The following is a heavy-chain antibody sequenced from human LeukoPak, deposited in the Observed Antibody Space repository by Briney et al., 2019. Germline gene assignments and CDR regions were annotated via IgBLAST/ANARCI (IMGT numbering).Heavy chain of an antibody. CDR2: VYYSGST. CDR3: ARHGVAVATMTTLDY. V-gene: IGHV4-59*08. Sequence: PSETLSLTCTVSGGSISSNYWNWIRQPPGKGLEWIGYVYYSGSTNYNPSLKSRVTISIDTSKNQFSLKLSSVTAADTAVYYCARHGVAVATMTTLDYWGQGTLVTVSS. CDR1: GGSISSNY. J-gene: IGHJ4*02. D-gene: IGHD6-19*01.